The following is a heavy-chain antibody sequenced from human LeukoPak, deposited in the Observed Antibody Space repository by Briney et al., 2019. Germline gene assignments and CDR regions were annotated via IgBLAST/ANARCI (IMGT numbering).Heavy chain of an antibody. CDR1: GFTFSNFW. Sequence: PGGSLRLSCAASGFTFSNFWMSWVRQAPGKGLEWVANIKEDGSEKYHVDSVKGRFSISRDNAKNSLFLQMNSLRAEDTALYFCARESRGYNILTGYYTQNDYWGQGTLVTVSS. CDR2: IKEDGSEK. J-gene: IGHJ4*02. CDR3: ARESRGYNILTGYYTQNDY. V-gene: IGHV3-7*01. D-gene: IGHD3-9*01.